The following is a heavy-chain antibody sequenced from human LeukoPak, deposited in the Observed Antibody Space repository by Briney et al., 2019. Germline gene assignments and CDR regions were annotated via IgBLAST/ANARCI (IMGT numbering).Heavy chain of an antibody. CDR2: GHYSGNT. Sequence: SETLSLTCGVYGGSFSGYYWNWIRQAPGQGPEWIGYGHYSGNTKYNPPLKSRVTISVDTSKNQFSLRLSSVTAADTAVYFCAKWASDNRAFDLWGQGTLVTVSS. J-gene: IGHJ4*02. D-gene: IGHD2-8*01. CDR1: GGSFSGYY. V-gene: IGHV4-59*08. CDR3: AKWASDNRAFDL.